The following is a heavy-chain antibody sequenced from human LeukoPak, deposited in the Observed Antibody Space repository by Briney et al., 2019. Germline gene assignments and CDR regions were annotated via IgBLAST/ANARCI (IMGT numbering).Heavy chain of an antibody. V-gene: IGHV3-7*01. D-gene: IGHD3-10*01. J-gene: IGHJ5*02. CDR2: IKQDGSQK. Sequence: GGSLRLSCAASGFTFSSYWMSWVRQAPGKGLEWVANIKQDGSQKYYVDSVKGRFSISRDNSKNTLYLQMNSLRAEDTAVYYCARGGPYGSGSYYLPKNPNWFDPWGQGTLVTVSS. CDR3: ARGGPYGSGSYYLPKNPNWFDP. CDR1: GFTFSSYW.